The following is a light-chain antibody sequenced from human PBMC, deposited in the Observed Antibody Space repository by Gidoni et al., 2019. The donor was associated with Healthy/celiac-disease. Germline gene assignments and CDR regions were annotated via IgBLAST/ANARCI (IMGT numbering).Light chain of an antibody. J-gene: IGKJ3*01. CDR3: QQRSNWTFT. CDR2: DAS. Sequence: EIVFTHSPATLFLSPGERATLSCRASQSVSSYLAWYQQKPGQAPRLLIYDASNRATGIPARFSGSGSGTDFTLTISSLEPEDFAVYYCQQRSNWTFTFGHGTKVDIK. V-gene: IGKV3-11*01. CDR1: QSVSSY.